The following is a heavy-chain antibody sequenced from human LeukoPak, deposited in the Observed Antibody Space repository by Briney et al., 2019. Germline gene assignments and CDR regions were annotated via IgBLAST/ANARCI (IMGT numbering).Heavy chain of an antibody. V-gene: IGHV3-23*01. D-gene: IGHD3-22*01. CDR2: ISGSGVKT. CDR1: GFTFSSYA. CDR3: AKSSYYDSSGYYREYYFDY. Sequence: GGSLRLSCAASGFTFSSYAMSWVRQAPGQALEWVSAISGSGVKTYYADSVKGRFTTSRDSSKNTLSLQMNSLRAEDTAVYYCAKSSYYDSSGYYREYYFDYWGQGTLVTVSS. J-gene: IGHJ4*02.